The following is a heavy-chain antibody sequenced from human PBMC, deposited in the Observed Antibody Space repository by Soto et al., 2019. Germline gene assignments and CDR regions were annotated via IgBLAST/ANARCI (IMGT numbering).Heavy chain of an antibody. D-gene: IGHD5-12*01. CDR2: INPNSGGT. J-gene: IGHJ6*02. Sequence: GASVKVSCKASGYTFTGYYMHWVRQAPGQGLEWMGWINPNSGGTNYAQKFQGWVTMTRDTSISTAYMELSRLRSDDTAVYYCARGGFVGYEYYYYGIDVWGQGTTVTVSS. CDR3: ARGGFVGYEYYYYGIDV. V-gene: IGHV1-2*04. CDR1: GYTFTGYY.